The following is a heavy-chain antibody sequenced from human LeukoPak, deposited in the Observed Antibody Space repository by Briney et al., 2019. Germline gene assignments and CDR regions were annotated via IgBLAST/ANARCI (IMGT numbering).Heavy chain of an antibody. J-gene: IGHJ6*03. CDR1: GGSISSGSYY. CDR2: IYTSGST. CDR3: ARDSPSSGYDPRGYYYYMDV. Sequence: SETLSLTCTVSGGSISSGSYYWSWIRQPAGKGLEWIGRIYTSGSTNYNPSLKSRVTISVDTSKNQFSLKLSSVTAADTAVYYCARDSPSSGYDPRGYYYYMDVWGKGTTVTVSS. V-gene: IGHV4-61*02. D-gene: IGHD5-12*01.